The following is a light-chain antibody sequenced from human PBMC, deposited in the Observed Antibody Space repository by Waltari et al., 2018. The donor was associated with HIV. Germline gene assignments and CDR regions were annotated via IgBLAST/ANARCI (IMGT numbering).Light chain of an antibody. CDR1: QSVSSD. V-gene: IGKV3-11*01. CDR3: QQRSNWPPIT. Sequence: EIVLTQSPATLSLSPGERATLSCRASQSVSSDLAWYQQKSGQAPRLLIYDASNRATGIPARFSGSGSGTDFTLTISSLEPEDFAVYYCQQRSNWPPITFGQGTRLEIK. CDR2: DAS. J-gene: IGKJ5*01.